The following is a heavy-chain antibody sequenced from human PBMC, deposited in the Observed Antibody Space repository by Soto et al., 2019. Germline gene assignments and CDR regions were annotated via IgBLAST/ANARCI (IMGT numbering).Heavy chain of an antibody. CDR1: GDSITSGGYY. D-gene: IGHD3-10*01. V-gene: IGHV4-31*03. CDR2: IYGSGGSGST. Sequence: SDTLSLTCTVTGDSITSGGYYWSWIRQHPGKGLEWLGYIYGSGGSGSTLYNPSLKSRITLSVDTSKTQFSLNLSSVTVADTAVYFCARKQAGYFYGIDYWGQGTLVTVSS. J-gene: IGHJ4*02. CDR3: ARKQAGYFYGIDY.